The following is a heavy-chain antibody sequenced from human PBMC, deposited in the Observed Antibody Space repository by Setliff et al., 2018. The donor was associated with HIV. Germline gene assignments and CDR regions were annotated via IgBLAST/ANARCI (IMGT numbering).Heavy chain of an antibody. CDR1: GGSTSSSSYY. V-gene: IGHV4-39*01. CDR3: AKGADYYGSGSYKDY. Sequence: ASETLSLTCSVSGGSTSSSSYYWAWVRQPPGKGPEWIGSVYYSGSTHYNPSLKSRVTISVDTSKNQFSLKLSSVTAADTAVYYCAKGADYYGSGSYKDYWGQGTLVTVSS. CDR2: VYYSGST. J-gene: IGHJ4*02. D-gene: IGHD3-10*01.